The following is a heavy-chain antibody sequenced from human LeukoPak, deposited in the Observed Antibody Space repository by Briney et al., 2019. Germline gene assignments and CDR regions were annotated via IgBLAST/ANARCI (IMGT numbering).Heavy chain of an antibody. CDR2: ISNSGNTI. J-gene: IGHJ4*02. V-gene: IGHV3-11*04. CDR1: GFTFSDYY. D-gene: IGHD3-22*01. CDR3: TKESESYDSSGSTFDY. Sequence: GGSLRLSCAASGFTFSDYYMSWIRQAPGKGLEWVSYISNSGNTIYYADSVKGRFTISRDNAKNSLYLQMNSLRAEDTAVYYCTKESESYDSSGSTFDYWGQGTLVTVSS.